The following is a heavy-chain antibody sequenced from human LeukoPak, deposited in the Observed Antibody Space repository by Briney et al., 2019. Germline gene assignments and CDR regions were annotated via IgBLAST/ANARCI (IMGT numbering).Heavy chain of an antibody. D-gene: IGHD3-22*01. J-gene: IGHJ3*02. CDR3: ASPSSGQSFDI. V-gene: IGHV3-53*01. Sequence: GGSLRLSCAASGFTVSSNYMSWVRQAPGKGLDWVSIIYSGGTTYYADSVKGRFTISRDKSKNTLYLQMNSLRAEDTAVYYCASPSSGQSFDIWGQGTMVTVPS. CDR2: IYSGGTT. CDR1: GFTVSSNY.